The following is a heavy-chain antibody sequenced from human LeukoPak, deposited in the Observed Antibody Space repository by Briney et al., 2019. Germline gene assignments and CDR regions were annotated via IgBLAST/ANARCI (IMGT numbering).Heavy chain of an antibody. J-gene: IGHJ6*02. CDR1: GFTFSSYA. CDR3: ATLGNCSGGSCYRTEYYYGMDV. Sequence: GGSLRLSCAASGFTFSSYAMSWVRQAPGKGLEWVSAISGSGGSTYYADSVKGRFTISRDNSKNTLYLQMNSLRAEDTAVYYCATLGNCSGGSCYRTEYYYGMDVWGQGTTVTVSS. CDR2: ISGSGGST. V-gene: IGHV3-23*01. D-gene: IGHD2-15*01.